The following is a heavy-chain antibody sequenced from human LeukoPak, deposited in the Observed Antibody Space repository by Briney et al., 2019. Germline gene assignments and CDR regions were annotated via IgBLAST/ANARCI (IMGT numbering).Heavy chain of an antibody. D-gene: IGHD3-10*01. J-gene: IGHJ6*02. CDR1: GFTFSTYA. Sequence: GGSLRLSCAASGFTFSTYAMSWVRQASGKGLEWDSAISVNGGTTYYADSVKGRFTISRDDSKNTLYLQMNSLRAEDTAVYYCATHSGSYPYYYGMDVWGQGTTVTVSS. CDR3: ATHSGSYPYYYGMDV. CDR2: ISVNGGTT. V-gene: IGHV3-23*01.